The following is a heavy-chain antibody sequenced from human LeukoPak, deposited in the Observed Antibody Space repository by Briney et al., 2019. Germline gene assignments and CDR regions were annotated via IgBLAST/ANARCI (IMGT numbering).Heavy chain of an antibody. D-gene: IGHD2-15*01. V-gene: IGHV3-23*01. Sequence: GGSLRLSCAASGFTFSNYAMTWVRQAPGKGPEWVSGISNSGGSTYYADSVKGRFTISRDNSKNTVYLQMNSLRAEDTAVYYCARDGAGYCSSSRCSGFDYWGQGTLVTVSS. CDR2: ISNSGGST. CDR3: ARDGAGYCSSSRCSGFDY. J-gene: IGHJ4*02. CDR1: GFTFSNYA.